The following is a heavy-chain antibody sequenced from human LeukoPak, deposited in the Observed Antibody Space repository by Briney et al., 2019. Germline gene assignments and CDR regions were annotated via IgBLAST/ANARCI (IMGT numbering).Heavy chain of an antibody. V-gene: IGHV4-38-2*02. CDR1: GYSISSGYY. CDR3: ARGSPAGWNWFDP. J-gene: IGHJ5*02. D-gene: IGHD6-13*01. CDR2: IYHSGRT. Sequence: SETLSLTCTVSGYSISSGYYWGWIRAPPGKGLEGIGSIYHSGRTYYNPSLKSRVTISVDTSKNQFSLKLSSVTAADTAVYYCARGSPAGWNWFDPWGQGTLVTGSS.